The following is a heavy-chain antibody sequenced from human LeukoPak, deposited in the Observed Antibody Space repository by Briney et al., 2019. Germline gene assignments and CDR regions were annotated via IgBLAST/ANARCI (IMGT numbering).Heavy chain of an antibody. D-gene: IGHD6-6*01. CDR2: MSSDGSKT. V-gene: IGHV3-30*18. CDR3: AKDMGSSSWALDY. J-gene: IGHJ4*02. CDR1: GFTFSSYG. Sequence: GRSLRLSCAASGFTFSSYGIHWVRQAPGKGLEWVAFMSSDGSKTHYVDSVKGRFTISRDKSKNTLYLQMNSLRTEDTAVYYCAKDMGSSSWALDYWGQGTLVIVSS.